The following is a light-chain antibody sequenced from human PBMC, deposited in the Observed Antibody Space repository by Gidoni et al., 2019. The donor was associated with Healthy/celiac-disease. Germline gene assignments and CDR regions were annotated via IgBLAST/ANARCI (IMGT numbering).Light chain of an antibody. CDR3: QSYDSSLSGSDVV. Sequence: SVLTQPPSVSGAPGQRVTISCTGSSSNIGAGYDVHWYQQLPGTAPKLLIYGNSNRPSGVLDRFSGSKSGTSASLAITGLQAEDEADYYCQSYDSSLSGSDVVFGGGTKLTVL. CDR1: SSNIGAGYD. J-gene: IGLJ2*01. V-gene: IGLV1-40*01. CDR2: GNS.